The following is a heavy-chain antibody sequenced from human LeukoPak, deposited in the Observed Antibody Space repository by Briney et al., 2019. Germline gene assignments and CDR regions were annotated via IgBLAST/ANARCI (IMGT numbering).Heavy chain of an antibody. D-gene: IGHD6-6*01. V-gene: IGHV3-21*01. CDR2: ISGAGTFI. J-gene: IGHJ4*02. Sequence: GGSLRLSCAASGLTFTSYAMNWVRQAPGAGREWVASISGAGTFIYYAHSVKGRFTISRDNTKNSLYLQMNGLRAEDTAVYYCTRSSMAALAVDSWGQGTLVTVSS. CDR3: TRSSMAALAVDS. CDR1: GLTFTSYA.